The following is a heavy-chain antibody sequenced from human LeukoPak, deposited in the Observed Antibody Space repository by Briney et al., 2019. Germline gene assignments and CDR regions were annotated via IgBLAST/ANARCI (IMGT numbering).Heavy chain of an antibody. V-gene: IGHV4-38-2*02. Sequence: SENLSLTCTVSGYSISSGYYWGWIRQPPGKGLEWIGSIYHSGSTYYNPSLKSRVTISVDTSKNQFSLKLSSVGAADTAVYYCARGRGIVDWIWGQGTMVTVSS. CDR1: GYSISSGYY. CDR3: ARGRGIVDWI. D-gene: IGHD3-22*01. CDR2: IYHSGST. J-gene: IGHJ3*02.